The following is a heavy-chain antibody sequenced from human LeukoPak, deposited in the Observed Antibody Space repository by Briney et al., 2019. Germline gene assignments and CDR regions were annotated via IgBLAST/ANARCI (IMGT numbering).Heavy chain of an antibody. CDR2: IYHSGST. CDR1: GYSISSGYY. V-gene: IGHV4-38-2*02. D-gene: IGHD6-13*01. J-gene: IGHJ4*02. Sequence: SETLSLTCTVSGYSISSGYYWGWIRQPPGKGLEWIGSIYHSGSTYYNPSLKSRVTISVDTSKNQFSLKLSSVTAADTAVYYCAGGPGAAAFDYWGQGTLVTVSS. CDR3: AGGPGAAAFDY.